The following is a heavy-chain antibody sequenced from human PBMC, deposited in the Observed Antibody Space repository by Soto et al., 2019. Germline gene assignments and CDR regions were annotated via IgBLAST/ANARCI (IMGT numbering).Heavy chain of an antibody. D-gene: IGHD6-13*01. Sequence: SQTLSLTCAISGDSVSTNSATWDWIRQSPSRGLEWLGRTYYRSNWYTDYAVSVKGRITISPDTSNNQLSLHLNSVTPEDTAVYYCARGIPAADYGMDVWGPGTTVTVSS. CDR1: GDSVSTNSAT. J-gene: IGHJ6*02. V-gene: IGHV6-1*01. CDR2: TYYRSNWYT. CDR3: ARGIPAADYGMDV.